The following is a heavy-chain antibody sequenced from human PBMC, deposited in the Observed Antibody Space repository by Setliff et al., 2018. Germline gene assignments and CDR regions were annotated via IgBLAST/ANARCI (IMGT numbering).Heavy chain of an antibody. CDR2: IYYGGSA. CDR1: GDSMSTYY. Sequence: SETLSLTCSVSGDSMSTYYWNWIRRSPGKGLEWIGNIYYGGSANYNPSLKSRVTISVDMSKNQFSLRLNPLTAADTAIYYCARGNMFDGSGRWFDYWGQGTLVTVSS. V-gene: IGHV4-59*01. D-gene: IGHD3-10*01. CDR3: ARGNMFDGSGRWFDY. J-gene: IGHJ4*02.